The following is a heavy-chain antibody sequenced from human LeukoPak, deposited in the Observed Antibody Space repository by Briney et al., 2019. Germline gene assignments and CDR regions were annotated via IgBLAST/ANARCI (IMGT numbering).Heavy chain of an antibody. CDR1: GGSFSGYY. J-gene: IGHJ4*02. D-gene: IGHD6-13*01. CDR2: INHSGST. CDR3: ARLSWYGGYFDY. Sequence: SETLSLTCAVYGGSFSGYYWSWIRQPPGKGLEWIGEINHSGSTNYNPSLKSRVTISVDTSKNQFSLKLSSVTAADTAVYYCARLSWYGGYFDYWGQGTLVTVSS. V-gene: IGHV4-34*01.